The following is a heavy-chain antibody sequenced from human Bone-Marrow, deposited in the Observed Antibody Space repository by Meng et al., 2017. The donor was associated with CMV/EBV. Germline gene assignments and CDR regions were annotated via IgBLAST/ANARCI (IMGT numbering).Heavy chain of an antibody. CDR1: GDSVSSNSAA. D-gene: IGHD2-2*02. J-gene: IGHJ4*02. CDR3: ARGSLGYCSSTSCYTSKIHPKYYFDY. V-gene: IGHV4-61*01. CDR2: IYYSGST. Sequence: SQTLSLTCAISGDSVSSNSAAWNWIRQPPGKGLEWIGYIYYSGSTNYNPSLKSRVTISVDTSKNQFSLKLSSVTAADTAVYYCARGSLGYCSSTSCYTSKIHPKYYFDYWGQGTLVTVSS.